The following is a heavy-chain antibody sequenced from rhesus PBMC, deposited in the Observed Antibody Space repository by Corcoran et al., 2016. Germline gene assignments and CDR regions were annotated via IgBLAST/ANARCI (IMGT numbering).Heavy chain of an antibody. D-gene: IGHD6-25*01. CDR3: AKEWGYSGSDY. V-gene: IGHV3-54*02. J-gene: IGHJ4*01. CDR1: GFTFSSSG. CDR2: LSYYGSKK. Sequence: EVQLVESGGGLVQPGGSLRLSCAASGFTFSSSGMHWVRQAQGKGLKWVAFLSYYGSKKYYADYVKDRFTTSRDNSKNTLSLQMNSLRAEDTAVYYCAKEWGYSGSDYWGQGVLVTVSS.